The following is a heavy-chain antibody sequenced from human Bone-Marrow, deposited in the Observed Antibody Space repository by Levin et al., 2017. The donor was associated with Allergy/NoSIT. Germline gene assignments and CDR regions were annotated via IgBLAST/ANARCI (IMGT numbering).Heavy chain of an antibody. CDR3: ANYKSALGNMYGYNGMMDDTFDI. V-gene: IGHV3-23*01. D-gene: IGHD5-18*01. J-gene: IGHJ3*02. CDR2: ITSSSGTA. Sequence: LSLTCVASGFTLRSSAMSWVRQAPGKGLEWVSGITSSSGTANYADSVQGRFTVSRDNSKNTLFLQMNSLRAEDTALYYCANYKSALGNMYGYNGMMDDTFDIWGQGTMVTVSS. CDR1: GFTLRSSA.